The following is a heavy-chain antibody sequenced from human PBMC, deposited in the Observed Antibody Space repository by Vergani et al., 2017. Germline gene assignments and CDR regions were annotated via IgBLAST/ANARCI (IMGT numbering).Heavy chain of an antibody. V-gene: IGHV4-61*10. Sequence: QVQLQESGPGLVKPSQTLSLSCTVSGGSVRTSIGYFWTWIRQPAGKTLEWIGYNYYSGSNNYNHSLKSRVTISVDTSKNQFSLKLSTVTAADTAVYDCARNPECCGDCYSDAFDIWGQGTMVTVSS. CDR1: GGSVRTSIGYF. J-gene: IGHJ3*02. CDR3: ARNPECCGDCYSDAFDI. D-gene: IGHD2-21*02. CDR2: NYYSGSN.